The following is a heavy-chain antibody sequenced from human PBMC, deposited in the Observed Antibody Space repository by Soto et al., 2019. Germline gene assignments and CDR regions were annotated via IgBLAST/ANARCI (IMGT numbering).Heavy chain of an antibody. Sequence: GASVKVSCKASGGTFSSYAISWVRQAPGQGLEWMGGIIPIFGTANYAQKFQGRVTITADESTSTAYMELSSLRSGDTAVYYCASGSITIFGVVTDNWFDPWGQGTLVTVSS. CDR3: ASGSITIFGVVTDNWFDP. D-gene: IGHD3-3*01. J-gene: IGHJ5*02. CDR1: GGTFSSYA. V-gene: IGHV1-69*13. CDR2: IIPIFGTA.